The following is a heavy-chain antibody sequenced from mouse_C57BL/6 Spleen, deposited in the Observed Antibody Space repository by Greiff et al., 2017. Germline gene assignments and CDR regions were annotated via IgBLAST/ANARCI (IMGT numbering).Heavy chain of an antibody. D-gene: IGHD2-4*01. Sequence: VQLQQSGPELVKPGASVKLSCKASGYTFTSYDINWVKQRPGQGLEWIGWIYPRDGSTKYNEKFKGKATLTVDTSSSTAYMELHSLTSEDSAVYFCAAGDYDGVPYAMDYWGQGTSVTVSS. J-gene: IGHJ4*01. V-gene: IGHV1-85*01. CDR1: GYTFTSYD. CDR3: AAGDYDGVPYAMDY. CDR2: IYPRDGST.